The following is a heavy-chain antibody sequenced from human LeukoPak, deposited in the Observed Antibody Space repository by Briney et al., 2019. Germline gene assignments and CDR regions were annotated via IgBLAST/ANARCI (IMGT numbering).Heavy chain of an antibody. V-gene: IGHV1-46*01. Sequence: ASVKVSCKASRYTFTSYYMHWVRQAPGQGLEWMGIINPSGGSTSYAQKFQGRVTMTRDTSTSTVYMELSSLRSEDTAVYYCAREKWYYYDSSGYYRRIYYYYGMDVWGQGTTVTVSS. D-gene: IGHD3-22*01. J-gene: IGHJ6*02. CDR1: RYTFTSYY. CDR2: INPSGGST. CDR3: AREKWYYYDSSGYYRRIYYYYGMDV.